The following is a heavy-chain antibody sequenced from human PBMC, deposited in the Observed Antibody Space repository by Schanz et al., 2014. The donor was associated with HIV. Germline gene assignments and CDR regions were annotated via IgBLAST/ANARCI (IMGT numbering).Heavy chain of an antibody. CDR2: IYYSGNT. Sequence: QVQVQQTGAGLLKPSETLTLTCVVYGGSFSGHYWSWIRQSPGKGLEWIGYIYYSGNTHYNPSLRGRLTISVDTSKNQFSLEVNSVTAADTAVYYCAREDVSNWSFDLWGRGTLVSVSS. CDR3: AREDVSNWSFDL. CDR1: GGSFSGHY. D-gene: IGHD3-10*02. J-gene: IGHJ2*01. V-gene: IGHV4-34*01.